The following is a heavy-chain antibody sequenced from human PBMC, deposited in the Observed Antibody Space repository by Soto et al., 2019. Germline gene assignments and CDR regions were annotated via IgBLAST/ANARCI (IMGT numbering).Heavy chain of an antibody. D-gene: IGHD2-21*02. CDR1: GFTVSSNY. CDR2: IYSGGST. CDR3: ARDWEVTARYGMDV. V-gene: IGHV3-53*01. Sequence: PGGSLRLSCAASGFTVSSNYMSWVRQAPGKGLEWVSVIYSGGSTYYADSVKGRFTISRDNSKYTLYLQMNSLRAEDTAVYYCARDWEVTARYGMDVWGQGTTVTVSS. J-gene: IGHJ6*02.